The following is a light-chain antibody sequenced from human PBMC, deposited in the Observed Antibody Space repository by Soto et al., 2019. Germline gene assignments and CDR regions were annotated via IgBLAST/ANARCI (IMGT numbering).Light chain of an antibody. CDR3: QQYNSFPWT. CDR1: QSISSW. J-gene: IGKJ1*01. V-gene: IGKV1-5*03. CDR2: KAS. Sequence: DIPITQSRSVLSASVGDRVTITCRASQSISSWLAWYQQKPGKAPKLLIYKASSLQSAVPSRFSGSGSGTEFTLTISSLQPDDLATYYCQQYNSFPWTLGQGTKV.